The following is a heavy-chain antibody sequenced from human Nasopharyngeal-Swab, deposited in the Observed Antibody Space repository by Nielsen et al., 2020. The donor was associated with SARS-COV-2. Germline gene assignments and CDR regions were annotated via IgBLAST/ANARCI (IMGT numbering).Heavy chain of an antibody. CDR3: ARGGVVPWFDY. Sequence: TLSLTCAVSGGTYSSGGYSWSWIRQPPGKGLEWIGYIYHSGSTYYNPSLKSRVTISVDRSKNQFSLKLSSVTAADTAVYYCARGGVVPWFDYWGQGTLVTVSS. V-gene: IGHV4-30-2*01. D-gene: IGHD3-3*01. J-gene: IGHJ4*02. CDR2: IYHSGST. CDR1: GGTYSSGGYS.